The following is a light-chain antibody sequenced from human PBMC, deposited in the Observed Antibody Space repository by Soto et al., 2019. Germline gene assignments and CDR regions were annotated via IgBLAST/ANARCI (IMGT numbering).Light chain of an antibody. CDR2: AAS. Sequence: AIRMTQSPSSLSAPTGDRVTITCRASQGISSYLAWYQQKPGKAPKLLIYAASTLQSGVPSRFSGSGSGTDFTLTISCLQSEDFATYYCQQYYSYSTWTFGQGTKVEIK. CDR3: QQYYSYSTWT. J-gene: IGKJ1*01. CDR1: QGISSY. V-gene: IGKV1-8*01.